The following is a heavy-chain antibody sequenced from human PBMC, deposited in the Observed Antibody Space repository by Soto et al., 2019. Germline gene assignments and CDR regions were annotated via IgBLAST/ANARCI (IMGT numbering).Heavy chain of an antibody. CDR2: IYYSGST. D-gene: IGHD2-15*01. Sequence: SETLSLTCTVSGGSISSGDYYWSWIRQPPGKGLEWIGYIYYSGSTYYNPSLKSRVTISVDASKNQVSLRLTSVTAADTAVYYCARVGGVAARTFDYWGQGTVVTVSS. V-gene: IGHV4-30-4*02. J-gene: IGHJ4*02. CDR3: ARVGGVAARTFDY. CDR1: GGSISSGDYY.